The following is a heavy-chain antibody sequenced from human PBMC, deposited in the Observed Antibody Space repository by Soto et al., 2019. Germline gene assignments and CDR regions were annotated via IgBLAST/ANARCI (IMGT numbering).Heavy chain of an antibody. CDR1: GFTFSSYA. Sequence: GGSLRLSCAASGFTFSSYAMSWVRQAPGKGLEWVSAISGSGGSTYYADSVKGRFTISRDNSKNTLYLQMNSLRAEDTAVYYCAKELYYYDSARPAFDIWGQGTMVTVSS. CDR3: AKELYYYDSARPAFDI. D-gene: IGHD3-22*01. J-gene: IGHJ3*02. CDR2: ISGSGGST. V-gene: IGHV3-23*01.